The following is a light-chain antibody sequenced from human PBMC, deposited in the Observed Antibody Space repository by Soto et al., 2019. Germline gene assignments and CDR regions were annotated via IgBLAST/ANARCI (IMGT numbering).Light chain of an antibody. Sequence: DIVMTQSPDSLAVSLGETATINCKSSQSVLYSSNNKRYLGWYQQKPAQPPKLLIYWASTRESGVPDRFSGSGSGTDFTLTINSLQAEDVAVYYCQQYYTTPFTFGPGTRVEIK. V-gene: IGKV4-1*01. J-gene: IGKJ3*01. CDR1: QSVLYSSNNKRY. CDR3: QQYYTTPFT. CDR2: WAS.